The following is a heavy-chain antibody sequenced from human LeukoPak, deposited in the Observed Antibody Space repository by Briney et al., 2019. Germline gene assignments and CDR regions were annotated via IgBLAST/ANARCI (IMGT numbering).Heavy chain of an antibody. Sequence: GGSLRLSCAASGFTLSDYYMSWIRQAPGKGLEWVSYISSNGNTIYYADSVKGRFTISRDNAKNSLYLQMNSLRAEDTAVYYCAELGITMIGGVWGKGTTVTISS. CDR3: AELGITMIGGV. CDR2: ISSNGNTI. CDR1: GFTLSDYY. D-gene: IGHD3-10*02. J-gene: IGHJ6*04. V-gene: IGHV3-11*04.